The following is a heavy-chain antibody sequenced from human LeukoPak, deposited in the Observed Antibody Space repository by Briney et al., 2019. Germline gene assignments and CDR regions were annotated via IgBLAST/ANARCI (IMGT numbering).Heavy chain of an antibody. CDR2: INPSGGST. V-gene: IGHV1-46*01. CDR1: GYTFTSYY. J-gene: IGHJ5*02. CDR3: ARGASGAAAGGGPLNNWFDP. D-gene: IGHD6-13*01. Sequence: ASVKVSCKASGYTFTSYYMHWVRQAPGQGLEWMGIINPSGGSTSYAQKFQGRVTMTRDTSTSTVYMELSSLRSEDTGVYYCARGASGAAAGGGPLNNWFDPWGQGTLVTVSS.